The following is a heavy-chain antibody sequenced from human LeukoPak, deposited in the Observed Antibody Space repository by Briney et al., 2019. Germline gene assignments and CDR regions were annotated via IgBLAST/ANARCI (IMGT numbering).Heavy chain of an antibody. CDR1: GYSISSGYF. J-gene: IGHJ6*03. D-gene: IGHD2-15*01. Sequence: SETLSLTCNVSGYSISSGYFWGWVRQPPGKGLEWIGSIYQRATVHYNPSLKSRVTIAVDKTTNQLSLQLSSVTAADTAVYYCARSVAGYCRGGSCYSYSYYMDVWGEGTTVTVSS. V-gene: IGHV4-38-2*02. CDR2: IYQRATV. CDR3: ARSVAGYCRGGSCYSYSYYMDV.